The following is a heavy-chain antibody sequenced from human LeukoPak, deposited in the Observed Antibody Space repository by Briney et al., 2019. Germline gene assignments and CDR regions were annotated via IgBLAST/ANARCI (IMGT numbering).Heavy chain of an antibody. J-gene: IGHJ2*01. CDR2: LNSDGTNT. CDR3: AKGGLRNWYFDL. Sequence: GGSLRLSCAASGFTFSSYWMHWVRHAPGKGLVWVSRLNSDGTNTYHADSVKGRVTISRDNAKNTVYLEMNSLRAEDTAVYYCAKGGLRNWYFDLWGRGTLVTVSS. V-gene: IGHV3-74*01. D-gene: IGHD5-12*01. CDR1: GFTFSSYW.